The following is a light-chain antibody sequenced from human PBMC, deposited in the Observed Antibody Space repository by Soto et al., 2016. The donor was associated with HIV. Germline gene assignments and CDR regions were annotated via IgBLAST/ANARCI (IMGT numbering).Light chain of an antibody. V-gene: IGLV3-19*01. CDR2: GKN. CDR1: SLRTYY. CDR3: NSRDSSGNHYV. J-gene: IGLJ1*01. Sequence: SSELTQDPAVSVALGQTVRITCQGDSLRTYYASWYQQRPGQAPLLVIYGKNNRPSGIPERFSGSTSGNTASLTITGAQAEDEADYYCNSRDSSGNHYVFGTGTKVTVL.